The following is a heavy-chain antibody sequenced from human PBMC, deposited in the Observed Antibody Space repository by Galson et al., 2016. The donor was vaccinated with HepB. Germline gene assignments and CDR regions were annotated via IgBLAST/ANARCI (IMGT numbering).Heavy chain of an antibody. V-gene: IGHV3-23*01. Sequence: SLRLSCAASGFSFNIYAMNWVRQAPGRGLEWVSGISGSGDSTYYADSVKGRFTISRDNSENTLHLQMNSLRAEDTAVYYCAKNLTFGELLYLDYWGQGTLVTVSS. CDR1: GFSFNIYA. CDR2: ISGSGDST. J-gene: IGHJ4*02. CDR3: AKNLTFGELLYLDY. D-gene: IGHD3-10*01.